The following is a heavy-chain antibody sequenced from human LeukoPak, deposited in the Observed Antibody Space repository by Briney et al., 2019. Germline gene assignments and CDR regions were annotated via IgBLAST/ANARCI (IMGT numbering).Heavy chain of an antibody. V-gene: IGHV4-34*01. J-gene: IGHJ5*02. D-gene: IGHD3-10*02. Sequence: SETLSLTCAVYGGSFSGYHWSWIRQPPGKGLEWSGEINLRGSTNYNTSLKSRVTISVDTYKTQFSLTLSSVTAADTAVYYCARRATMSTVLAAETWFAPWGQGTLVTVSS. CDR3: ARRATMSTVLAAETWFAP. CDR2: INLRGST. CDR1: GGSFSGYH.